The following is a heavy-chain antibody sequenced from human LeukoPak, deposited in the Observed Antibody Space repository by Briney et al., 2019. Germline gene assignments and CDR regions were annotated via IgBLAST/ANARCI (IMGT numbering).Heavy chain of an antibody. V-gene: IGHV3-20*04. D-gene: IGHD6-19*01. Sequence: PGGSLRLSCAASGFTFDDYGMNWVRQAPGKGLEWVSGINWNGGSTGYADSVKGRITISRDNAKNSLYLQMNSLRVEDTALYYCARSSGGYSYCYGMDVWGQGTTVTVSS. CDR1: GFTFDDYG. CDR2: INWNGGST. CDR3: ARSSGGYSYCYGMDV. J-gene: IGHJ6*02.